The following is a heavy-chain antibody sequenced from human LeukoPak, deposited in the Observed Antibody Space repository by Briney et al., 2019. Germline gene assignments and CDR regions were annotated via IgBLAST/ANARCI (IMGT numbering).Heavy chain of an antibody. Sequence: SVKVSCKASGGSLRDYAVIWVRQAPGQGPEWMGGIIPLFGEKSNAQKFQGRVTITADVSTSTAYMELSSLTSEDTAVYYCAGKSCSGTDCYAVYYFDHWGQGSLVTVYS. CDR3: AGKSCSGTDCYAVYYFDH. J-gene: IGHJ4*02. CDR2: IIPLFGEK. D-gene: IGHD2-2*01. V-gene: IGHV1-69*01. CDR1: GGSLRDYA.